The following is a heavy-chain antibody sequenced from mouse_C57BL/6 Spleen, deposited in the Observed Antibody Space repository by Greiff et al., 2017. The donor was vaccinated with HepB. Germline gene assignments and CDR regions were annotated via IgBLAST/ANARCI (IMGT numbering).Heavy chain of an antibody. J-gene: IGHJ2*01. V-gene: IGHV1-7*01. D-gene: IGHD1-1*01. CDR3: ATSITTVDYFDY. CDR2: INPSSGYT. CDR1: GYTFTSYW. Sequence: VQLQQSGAELAKPGASVKLSCKASGYTFTSYWMHWVKQRPGQGLEWIGYINPSSGYTKYNQKFKDKATLTADKSSSTAYMQLSSLTYEDSAVDYCATSITTVDYFDYWGQGTTLTVSS.